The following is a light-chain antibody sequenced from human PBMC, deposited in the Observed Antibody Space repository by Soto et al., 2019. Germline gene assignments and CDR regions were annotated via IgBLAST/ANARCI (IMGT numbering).Light chain of an antibody. CDR2: EVG. CDR1: SSDVGGYKY. V-gene: IGLV2-14*01. Sequence: QSVLTQPASVSGSPGQSITISCTGTSSDVGGYKYVSWYQQHPGKAPKLMIYEVGNRPSGVSQRFSGSKSGNTASLTIFGLQAEHEADYYCSSYTSSNTLVFGGGTK. J-gene: IGLJ3*02. CDR3: SSYTSSNTLV.